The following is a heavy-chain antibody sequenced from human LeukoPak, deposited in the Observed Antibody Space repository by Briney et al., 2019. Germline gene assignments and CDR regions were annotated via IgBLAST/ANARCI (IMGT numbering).Heavy chain of an antibody. CDR3: ARMATVPGPADY. D-gene: IGHD4-11*01. Sequence: SGPVLVKPTETLTLTCTVSGFSLSNARMGVGWIRQPPGKALEWLAHIFSNDEKSYSTSLKSRLTISKDTSKSQVVLTMTNMDPVDTATYYCARMATVPGPADYWGQGTLVTVSS. V-gene: IGHV2-26*01. CDR1: GFSLSNARMG. CDR2: IFSNDEK. J-gene: IGHJ4*02.